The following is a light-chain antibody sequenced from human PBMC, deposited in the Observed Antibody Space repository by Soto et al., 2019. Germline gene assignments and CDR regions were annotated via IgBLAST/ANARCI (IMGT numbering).Light chain of an antibody. Sequence: EIVLTQSPATLSLSPGERATLSCRASQSVSTYLAWYQQRPGQAPRLLIYDASYRATDIPPRFSGSGSGTDFTLTISRLEPEDFAVYYCQHYVSPPITFGQGTRLEIK. V-gene: IGKV3-11*01. CDR2: DAS. CDR1: QSVSTY. J-gene: IGKJ5*01. CDR3: QHYVSPPIT.